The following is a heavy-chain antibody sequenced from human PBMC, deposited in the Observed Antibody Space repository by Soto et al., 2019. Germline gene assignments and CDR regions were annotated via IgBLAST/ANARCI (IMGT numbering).Heavy chain of an antibody. J-gene: IGHJ6*02. CDR1: GYTFTGYY. D-gene: IGHD6-6*01. V-gene: IGHV1-2*04. CDR2: INPNSGGT. Sequence: ASVKVSCKASGYTFTGYYMHWVRQAPGQGHEWMGWINPNSGGTNYAQKFQGWVTMTRDTSIRTAYMELGRLRSDDTAVYYCARARHSSSPNYYYYVMAGRAQGTTVTVSS. CDR3: ARARHSSSPNYYYYVMAG.